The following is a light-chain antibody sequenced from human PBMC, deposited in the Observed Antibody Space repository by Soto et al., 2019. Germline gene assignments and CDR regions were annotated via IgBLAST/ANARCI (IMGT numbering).Light chain of an antibody. Sequence: QSALTQPRSVSGSPGQSVTISCTGTSSDVGDYNYVSWYQQYPGKAPKLVIYDVSKRPSGVPDRFSGSKSGNTASLTISGLPAEDEAYYYCCSFAGSYTFWVFGGGTKLTVL. CDR3: CSFAGSYTFWV. CDR2: DVS. V-gene: IGLV2-11*01. J-gene: IGLJ3*02. CDR1: SSDVGDYNY.